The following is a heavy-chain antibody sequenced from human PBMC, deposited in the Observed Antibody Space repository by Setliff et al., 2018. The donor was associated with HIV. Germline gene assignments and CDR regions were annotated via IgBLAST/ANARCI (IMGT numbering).Heavy chain of an antibody. CDR3: ARAMVPDSSGYYRPPAFDI. D-gene: IGHD3-22*01. J-gene: IGHJ3*02. CDR1: GFAFSFYA. V-gene: IGHV3-53*01. CDR2: IYSGGST. Sequence: PGGSLRLSCAASGFAFSFYAMNWVRQAPGKGLEWVSVIYSGGSTYYADSVKGRFTISRDNSKNTLYLQMNSLRAEDTAVYYCARAMVPDSSGYYRPPAFDIWGQGTMVTVSS.